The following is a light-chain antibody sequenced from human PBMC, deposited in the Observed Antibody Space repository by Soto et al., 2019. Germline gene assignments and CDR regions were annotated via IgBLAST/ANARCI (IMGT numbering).Light chain of an antibody. CDR3: VSYTTSASYV. J-gene: IGLJ1*01. CDR1: SSDVGNYIF. V-gene: IGLV2-14*01. CDR2: DIN. Sequence: QSALTQPASVSGSPGQSITISCTETSSDVGNYIFVSWYRQHPGKAPKLMIYDINNRPSGVSNRFSGSKSGNTASLTISGLQSEDEADYYCVSYTTSASYVFGPGTKSPS.